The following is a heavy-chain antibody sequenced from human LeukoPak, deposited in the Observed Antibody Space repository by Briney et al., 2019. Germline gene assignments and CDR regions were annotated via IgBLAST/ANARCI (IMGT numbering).Heavy chain of an antibody. Sequence: GASVKVSCKASGYTFTGYYMRWVRQAPGQGREWMGWINPNSVGSSYAQKVEGGVTMTWDTSISTAYLELSRLRSDDTAVYYCARDVCSGGSCYSWAHYYYYYGMHVWGQGPTVTVSS. CDR1: GYTFTGYY. CDR3: ARDVCSGGSCYSWAHYYYYYGMHV. D-gene: IGHD2-15*01. V-gene: IGHV1-2*02. J-gene: IGHJ6*02. CDR2: INPNSVGS.